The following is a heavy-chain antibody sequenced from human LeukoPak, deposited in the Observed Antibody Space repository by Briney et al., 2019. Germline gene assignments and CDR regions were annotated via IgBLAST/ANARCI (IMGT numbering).Heavy chain of an antibody. CDR1: GFTFSSHS. J-gene: IGHJ4*02. V-gene: IGHV3-21*01. Sequence: PGGSLRLSCAASGFTFSSHSMNWVRQAPGKGLEWVSSISSSSSYIYYADSVKGRFTISRDNAKNSLYLQMNSLRAEDTAVYYCARGPVVVAAATFDYWGQGTLVTVSS. CDR2: ISSSSSYI. CDR3: ARGPVVVAAATFDY. D-gene: IGHD2-15*01.